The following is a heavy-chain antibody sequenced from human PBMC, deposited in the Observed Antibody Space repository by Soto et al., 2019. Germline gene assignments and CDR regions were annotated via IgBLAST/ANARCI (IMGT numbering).Heavy chain of an antibody. J-gene: IGHJ4*02. CDR3: ASDPGYCTNGVCPIFDF. CDR2: MYHGGRT. D-gene: IGHD2-8*01. Sequence: SETLSLTCTVSGDSVTNYFWSWMRQPRGKGLEWIGHMYHGGRTNYSPSLKSRVTMSLDSSKNQFSLNLSSVTAADTAVYFCASDPGYCTNGVCPIFDFWGQGVLVTVSS. V-gene: IGHV4-59*02. CDR1: GDSVTNYF.